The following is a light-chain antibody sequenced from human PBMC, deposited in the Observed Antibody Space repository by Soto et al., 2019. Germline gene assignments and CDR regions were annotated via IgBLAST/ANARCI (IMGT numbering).Light chain of an antibody. V-gene: IGKV3-20*01. Sequence: EIVLTQSPGTLSLSSGERVTLSCRAGQSVSSSYLAWYQQKPGQAPRLLIYGASTRATGIPDRFSGSGSGTDFTLTISRLEPEDFAVYYCRQYGSSPLTFGGGTKVDIK. CDR2: GAS. J-gene: IGKJ4*02. CDR1: QSVSSSY. CDR3: RQYGSSPLT.